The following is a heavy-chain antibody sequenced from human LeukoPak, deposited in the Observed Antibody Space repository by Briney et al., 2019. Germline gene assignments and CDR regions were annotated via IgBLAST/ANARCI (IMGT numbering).Heavy chain of an antibody. CDR2: TYYRSQWYN. V-gene: IGHV6-1*01. CDR1: GDSVSTKTAA. Sequence: SQTLSLTCAISGDSVSTKTAAWSWIRQSPSRGLEWLGRTYYRSQWYNDYAVSVKSRITITPDTSQNQFSLHLNSVTPEDTAVYYCVREWGYDSESYRKYYYGIDVWGQGTTVLVSS. D-gene: IGHD3-10*01. CDR3: VREWGYDSESYRKYYYGIDV. J-gene: IGHJ6*02.